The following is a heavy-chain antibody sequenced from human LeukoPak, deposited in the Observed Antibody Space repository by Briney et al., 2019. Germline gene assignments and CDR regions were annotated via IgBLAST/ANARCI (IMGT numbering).Heavy chain of an antibody. Sequence: GGSLRLSCTASGFTFSTYSLNWVRQAPGKGLEWISYISSSNTRTYYADSVKGRFTISRDNSKNTLYLQMNSLRAEDTAVYYCARSTYDFWGQGTLVTVSS. D-gene: IGHD3-3*01. CDR1: GFTFSTYS. V-gene: IGHV3-48*01. CDR2: ISSSNTRT. J-gene: IGHJ4*02. CDR3: ARSTYDF.